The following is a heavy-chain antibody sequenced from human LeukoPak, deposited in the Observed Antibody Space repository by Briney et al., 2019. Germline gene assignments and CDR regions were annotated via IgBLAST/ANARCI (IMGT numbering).Heavy chain of an antibody. CDR3: ARDGELSGSYLRPYFDY. CDR1: GYTFTSYG. V-gene: IGHV1-18*01. D-gene: IGHD1-26*01. CDR2: ISAYNGNT. Sequence: ASVKVSCKASGYTFTSYGISWVRQAPGQGLEWMGWISAYNGNTNYAQKLQGRVTMTTDTSTSTAYMELRSLRSDDTAVYYCARDGELSGSYLRPYFDYWGQGTLVTVSS. J-gene: IGHJ4*02.